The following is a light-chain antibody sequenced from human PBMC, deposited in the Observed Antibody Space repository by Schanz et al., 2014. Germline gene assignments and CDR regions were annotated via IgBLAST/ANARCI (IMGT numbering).Light chain of an antibody. CDR1: SSDVGGYNF. Sequence: QSALTQPRSVSGSPGQSVTISCTGTSSDVGGYNFVSWYQQNPGKAPKLMIYDVSKRPSGVPDRFSGSKSGNTASLTISRLQAEDEADYYCCSYAGTYVFGSGTKVTVL. CDR3: CSYAGTYV. J-gene: IGLJ1*01. V-gene: IGLV2-11*01. CDR2: DVS.